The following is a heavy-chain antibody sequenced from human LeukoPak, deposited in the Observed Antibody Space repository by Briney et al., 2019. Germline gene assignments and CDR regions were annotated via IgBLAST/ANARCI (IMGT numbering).Heavy chain of an antibody. J-gene: IGHJ4*02. CDR3: ARDYCSSTSCYVDY. D-gene: IGHD2-2*01. V-gene: IGHV1-2*04. CDR1: GYTFTGYY. CDR2: INPNSGGT. Sequence: ASVKVSCKASGYTFTGYYMHWVRQAPGQGLEWMGWINPNSGGTNYAQKFQGWVTMTRDTSISTAYMELSRLRSDDTAVYYCARDYCSSTSCYVDYWGQGTLVTVSS.